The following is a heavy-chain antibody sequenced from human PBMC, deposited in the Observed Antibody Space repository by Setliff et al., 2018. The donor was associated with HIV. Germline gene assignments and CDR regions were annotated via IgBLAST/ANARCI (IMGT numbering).Heavy chain of an antibody. D-gene: IGHD6-19*01. CDR1: GGTFSSFG. J-gene: IGHJ6*04. V-gene: IGHV1-69*13. Sequence: ASVQVSCKASGGTFSSFGINWIRQAPGQGLEWMGGIIPVFGKVEYAQRFQGRVKITADESTSTAYMEMSSLRSEDMAIYYCARSDSGWPHYQYHHMDVWGKGTTVTVSS. CDR2: IIPVFGKV. CDR3: ARSDSGWPHYQYHHMDV.